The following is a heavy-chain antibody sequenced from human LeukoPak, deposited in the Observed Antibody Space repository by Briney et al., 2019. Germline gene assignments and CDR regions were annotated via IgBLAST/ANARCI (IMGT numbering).Heavy chain of an antibody. Sequence: GGSLRLSFAASGFAFSNYAMSWFRQAPGKGLEGVSSISDSGDRTYYADSVKGRFTISRDNSRNTLYLQMNSLGAEDTAIFYCAKLAGDWQQLPYWGQGTLVTVSS. J-gene: IGHJ4*02. D-gene: IGHD6-13*01. V-gene: IGHV3-23*01. CDR3: AKLAGDWQQLPY. CDR2: ISDSGDRT. CDR1: GFAFSNYA.